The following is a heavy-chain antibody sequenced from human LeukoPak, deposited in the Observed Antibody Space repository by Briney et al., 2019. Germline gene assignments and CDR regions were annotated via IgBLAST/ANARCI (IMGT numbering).Heavy chain of an antibody. J-gene: IGHJ6*02. CDR1: GYTFTSYA. D-gene: IGHD4-17*01. V-gene: IGHV1-46*01. Sequence: ASVKVSCKASGYTFTSYAMNWVRQAPGQGLEWMGIINPSGGSTSYAQKFQGRVTMTRDTSTSTVYMELSSLRSEDTAVYYCAREEDYGDPNYYYYYGMDVWGQGTTVTVSS. CDR2: INPSGGST. CDR3: AREEDYGDPNYYYYYGMDV.